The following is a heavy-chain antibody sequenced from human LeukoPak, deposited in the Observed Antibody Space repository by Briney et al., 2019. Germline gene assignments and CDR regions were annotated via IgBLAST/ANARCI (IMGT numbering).Heavy chain of an antibody. D-gene: IGHD3-10*01. CDR2: INHSGST. CDR3: ALTTGEGKVPGVFDY. Sequence: KTSETLSLTCAVYGGSSSGYYWSWIRQPPGKGLEWIGEINHSGSTNYNPSLKSRVTISVDTSKNQFSLKLSSVTAADTAVYYCALTTGEGKVPGVFDYWGQGTLVTVSS. CDR1: GGSSSGYY. V-gene: IGHV4-34*01. J-gene: IGHJ4*02.